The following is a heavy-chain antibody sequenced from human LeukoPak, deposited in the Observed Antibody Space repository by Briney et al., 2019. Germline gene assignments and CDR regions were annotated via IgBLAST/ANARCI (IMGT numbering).Heavy chain of an antibody. CDR1: GGTFSSYA. D-gene: IGHD1-26*01. CDR2: IIPILGIA. J-gene: IGHJ4*02. CDR3: ARAGRGGSYAFDY. V-gene: IGHV1-69*04. Sequence: ASVKVSCKASGGTFSSYAISWVRQAPGQGLEGTGRIIPILGIANYAQKFQGRVTITADKSTSTAYMELSSLRSEDTAVYYCARAGRGGSYAFDYWGQGTLVTVSS.